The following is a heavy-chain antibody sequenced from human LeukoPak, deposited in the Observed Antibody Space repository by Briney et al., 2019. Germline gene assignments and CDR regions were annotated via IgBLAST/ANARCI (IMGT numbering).Heavy chain of an antibody. Sequence: ASVKVSCKAFGYTFTSNYMHWVRQAPGQGPERMGVISPSGGSTTYAQKFQGRVTMTEDTSTDTAYMELSSLRSEDTAVYYCATLPPTYYYDSSGYSPTLLDPWGQGTLVTVSS. V-gene: IGHV1-46*01. CDR2: ISPSGGST. CDR3: ATLPPTYYYDSSGYSPTLLDP. D-gene: IGHD3-22*01. CDR1: GYTFTSNY. J-gene: IGHJ5*02.